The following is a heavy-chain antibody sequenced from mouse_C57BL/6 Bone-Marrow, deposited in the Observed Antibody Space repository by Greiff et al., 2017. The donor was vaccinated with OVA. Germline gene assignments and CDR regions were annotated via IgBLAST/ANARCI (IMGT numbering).Heavy chain of an antibody. J-gene: IGHJ4*01. CDR3: VRHGYYAMDY. V-gene: IGHV10-1*01. Sequence: GGGLVQPKGSLKLSCAASGFSFNNYAMNWVRQAPGKGLEWVARIRSKSNNYATYYADSVKDRFTISRDDSESMLYLQMNNLKTEDTAMYYCVRHGYYAMDYWGQGTSVTVSS. CDR2: IRSKSNNYAT. CDR1: GFSFNNYA.